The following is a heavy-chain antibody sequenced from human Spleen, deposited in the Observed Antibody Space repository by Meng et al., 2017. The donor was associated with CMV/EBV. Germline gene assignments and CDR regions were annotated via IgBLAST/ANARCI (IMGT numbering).Heavy chain of an antibody. CDR1: ND. V-gene: IGHV3-66*02. Sequence: NDMSWVRQAPGKGLEWVSVIHGGGSTYYADSVKGRFTISRDNSKNTLYLQMNSLRADDTAVYYCARGGSTYYDFWSGYDGQNWFDPWGQGTVVTVSS. CDR2: IHGGGST. CDR3: ARGGSTYYDFWSGYDGQNWFDP. D-gene: IGHD3-3*01. J-gene: IGHJ5*02.